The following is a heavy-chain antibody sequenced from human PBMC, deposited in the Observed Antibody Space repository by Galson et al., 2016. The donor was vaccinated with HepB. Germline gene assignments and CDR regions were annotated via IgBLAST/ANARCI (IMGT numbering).Heavy chain of an antibody. CDR3: ARETVDTVMYYYDGMDG. D-gene: IGHD5-18*01. CDR2: ISNDGNNK. Sequence: SLRLSCAVSGFSFNNYAFHWVRQAPGKGLEWVAVISNDGNNKYYADSVKGRFTISRDDSKNTLYLQMNSLRAEDTAVYYCARETVDTVMYYYDGMDGWGQGTTVAVSS. CDR1: GFSFNNYA. V-gene: IGHV3-30*04. J-gene: IGHJ6*02.